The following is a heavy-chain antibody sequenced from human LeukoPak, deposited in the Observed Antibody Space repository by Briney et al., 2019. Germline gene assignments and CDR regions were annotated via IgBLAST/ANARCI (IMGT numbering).Heavy chain of an antibody. CDR1: GFTFSTFW. CDR2: IKEDGSET. V-gene: IGHV3-7*05. D-gene: IGHD2-15*01. J-gene: IGHJ4*02. Sequence: GGSLRRSCAASGFTFSTFWMTWVRQAPGKGLEWLANIKEDGSETYYVDSVKGRFTISRDNVKSSLYLQMNTLRFEDTAVYYCARDGPRSGESSYDYWGQGTLVTVSS. CDR3: ARDGPRSGESSYDY.